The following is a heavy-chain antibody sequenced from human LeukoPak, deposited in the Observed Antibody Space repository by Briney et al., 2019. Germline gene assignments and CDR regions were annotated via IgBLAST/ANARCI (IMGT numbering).Heavy chain of an antibody. CDR3: AKDYYGSGSYKY. D-gene: IGHD3-10*01. CDR1: GFTFDDYA. J-gene: IGHJ4*02. Sequence: GGSLRLSCAASGFTFDDYAMHWVRQAPGKGLEWVSGISWNSGSIGYADSVKGRFTISRDNAKNSLYLQMNSLRAEDTAVYYCAKDYYGSGSYKYWGQGTLVTVSP. V-gene: IGHV3-9*01. CDR2: ISWNSGSI.